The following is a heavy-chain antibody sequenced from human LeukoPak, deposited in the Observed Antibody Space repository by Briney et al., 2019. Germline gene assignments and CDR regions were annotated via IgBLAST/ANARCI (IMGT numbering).Heavy chain of an antibody. Sequence: SETLSLTCTVSGVSISSYYWSWIRQPPGKGLDWIGYISYSGSTNYNPSLKSRVTISVDTSKNQFSLKLSSVTAADTAVYYCARMFPAAYPDYYYYMDVWGKGTTVTVSS. CDR1: GVSISSYY. CDR2: ISYSGST. J-gene: IGHJ6*03. CDR3: ARMFPAAYPDYYYYMDV. V-gene: IGHV4-59*01. D-gene: IGHD2-2*01.